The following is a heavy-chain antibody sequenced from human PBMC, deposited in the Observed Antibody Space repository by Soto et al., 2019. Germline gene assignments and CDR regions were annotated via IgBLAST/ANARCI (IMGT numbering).Heavy chain of an antibody. J-gene: IGHJ3*02. CDR3: ARAYYDSSGYYTHDALDI. Sequence: ASVKVSCKASGYTFTSYDINWVRQATGQGLEWMGWMNPNSGNTGYAQKFQGRVTMTRNTSISTAYMELSSLRSEDTAVYYCARAYYDSSGYYTHDALDIWGQGTMVTVSS. V-gene: IGHV1-8*01. CDR1: GYTFTSYD. D-gene: IGHD3-22*01. CDR2: MNPNSGNT.